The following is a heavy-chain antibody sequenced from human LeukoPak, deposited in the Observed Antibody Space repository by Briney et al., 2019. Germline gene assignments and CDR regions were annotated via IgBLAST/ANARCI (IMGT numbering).Heavy chain of an antibody. V-gene: IGHV3-23*01. J-gene: IGHJ4*02. CDR3: AKDNSLRLTQRGYFDY. Sequence: PGGALRLPFGTSRFHFYYYAMNWVRQAPGKGLEVVAGLSGSGSSTYYADSVKGRFTISRDNSKNTLYLQMNSLRAEDTAVYYCAKDNSLRLTQRGYFDYWGQGTLVTVSS. D-gene: IGHD3-16*01. CDR1: RFHFYYYA. CDR2: LSGSGSST.